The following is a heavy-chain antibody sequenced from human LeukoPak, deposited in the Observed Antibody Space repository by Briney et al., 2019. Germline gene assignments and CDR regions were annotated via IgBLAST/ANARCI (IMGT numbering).Heavy chain of an antibody. CDR3: AKVQSNYDILTGDFDY. CDR1: GFTFSSYW. J-gene: IGHJ4*02. V-gene: IGHV3-7*03. D-gene: IGHD3-9*01. Sequence: GGSLRLSCAASGFTFSSYWMSWVRQAPGKGLEWVANIKQDGGEKFYVDSVKGRFTISRDNAKNSLYLQMNSLRAEDTALYYCAKVQSNYDILTGDFDYWGQGTLVTVSS. CDR2: IKQDGGEK.